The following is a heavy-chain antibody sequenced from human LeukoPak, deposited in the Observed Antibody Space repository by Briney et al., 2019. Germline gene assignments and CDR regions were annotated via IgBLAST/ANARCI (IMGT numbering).Heavy chain of an antibody. CDR3: ARLVDYGGVLGPHYFDS. Sequence: PGGSLRLSCEASGFNVSGFYMAWVRQAPGKGLECVSVIYTDKSAHHAVSVRGRFTISRDSSKNKVFLQMNSLRAGDTAIYYCARLVDYGGVLGPHYFDSWGQGALVTVSS. CDR1: GFNVSGFY. CDR2: IYTDKSA. J-gene: IGHJ4*02. D-gene: IGHD4/OR15-4a*01. V-gene: IGHV3-53*01.